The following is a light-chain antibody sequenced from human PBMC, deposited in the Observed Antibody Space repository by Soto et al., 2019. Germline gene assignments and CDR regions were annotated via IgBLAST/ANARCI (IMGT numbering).Light chain of an antibody. V-gene: IGLV1-40*01. J-gene: IGLJ2*01. CDR3: HSYDSSLRGSRV. CDR2: GNT. Sequence: QSVLTQPPSVSGAPGQRVTISCTGSGSNIGAGYDVHWYQQLPGTAPKLLIYGNTNRPSGIPDRFSGSKSGTSASLAITGLQAEDEADYYCHSYDSSLRGSRVFGGGTQLTVL. CDR1: GSNIGAGYD.